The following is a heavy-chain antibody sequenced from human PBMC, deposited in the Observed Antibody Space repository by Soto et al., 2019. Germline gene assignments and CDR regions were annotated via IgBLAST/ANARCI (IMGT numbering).Heavy chain of an antibody. V-gene: IGHV3-23*01. CDR2: ISGSGDST. D-gene: IGHD1-26*01. CDR1: GFTFTNSA. Sequence: GGSLRLSCAASGFTFTNSAMSWVRQAPGKGLEWVSSISGSGDSTYYADAVQGRFTISRDNSKNTVYLQMNSLRVEDTAIYYCAKVSIGVGDAFDIWGQGTLVTVSS. CDR3: AKVSIGVGDAFDI. J-gene: IGHJ3*02.